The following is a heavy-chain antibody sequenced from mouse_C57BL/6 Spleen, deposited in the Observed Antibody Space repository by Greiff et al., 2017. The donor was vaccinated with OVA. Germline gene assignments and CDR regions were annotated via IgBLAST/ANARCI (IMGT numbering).Heavy chain of an antibody. D-gene: IGHD2-4*01. CDR3: ARKSDYDGTEGCFDY. J-gene: IGHJ2*01. CDR2: ISRGGSYT. CDR1: GFTFSSYG. V-gene: IGHV5-6*01. Sequence: EVKLVESGGDLVKPGGSLKLSCAASGFTFSSYGMSWVRQTPDKRLEWVATISRGGSYTYYPDSVKGRFTISRDNSYNTLYLQMSSLKSEDTAMYYCARKSDYDGTEGCFDYWGQGTTLTVSS.